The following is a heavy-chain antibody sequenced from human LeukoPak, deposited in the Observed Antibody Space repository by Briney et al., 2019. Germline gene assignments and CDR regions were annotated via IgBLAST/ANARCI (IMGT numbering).Heavy chain of an antibody. CDR1: GGSISSSSYY. J-gene: IGHJ4*02. D-gene: IGHD5-18*01. CDR2: IYYSGST. V-gene: IGHV4-39*07. CDR3: ASSGDHVDTAMVTIDY. Sequence: SETLSLTCTVSGGSISSSSYYWGWIRQPPGKGLEWIGSIYYSGSTYYNPSLKSRVTISVDTSKNQFSLKLSSVTAADTAVYYCASSGDHVDTAMVTIDYWGQGTLVTVSS.